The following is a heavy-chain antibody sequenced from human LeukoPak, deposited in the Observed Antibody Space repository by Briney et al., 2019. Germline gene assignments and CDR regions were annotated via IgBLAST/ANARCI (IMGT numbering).Heavy chain of an antibody. J-gene: IGHJ4*02. Sequence: SETLSLTCAVYGGSFSGYYWSWIRQPPGKGLEWIGEINHSGSTNYNPSLKSRVTISVDTSKNQFSLKLSSVTAADTAVYYCARILGSGKSCYSGYWGQGPLVTVSS. CDR2: INHSGST. CDR3: ARILGSGKSCYSGY. V-gene: IGHV4-34*01. CDR1: GGSFSGYY. D-gene: IGHD2-15*01.